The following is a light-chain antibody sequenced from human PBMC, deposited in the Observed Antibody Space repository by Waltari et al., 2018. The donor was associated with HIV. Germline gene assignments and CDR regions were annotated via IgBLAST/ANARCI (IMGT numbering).Light chain of an antibody. CDR3: QQYNNWPR. J-gene: IGKJ1*01. Sequence: EIVMTQSPATLSVSPGERATLSCRASQSVGSNLAWYQQKPGQAPRLLIYGASTRATGIPARFSGSGSGTEFTLTISSLQSEDFVVYDCQQYNNWPRFGQGTKVEIK. CDR1: QSVGSN. V-gene: IGKV3-15*01. CDR2: GAS.